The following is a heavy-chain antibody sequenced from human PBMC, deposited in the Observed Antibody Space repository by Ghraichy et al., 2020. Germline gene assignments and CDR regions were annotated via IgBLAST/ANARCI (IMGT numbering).Heavy chain of an antibody. V-gene: IGHV3-23*01. Sequence: GGSLRLSCAASGFTFSGYAMSWVRQAPGKGLEWVSIITWNSASTRYADSVKGRSTISRDNYKNAVYLQVTSLREDDTAVYFCAKTGDSGWFYDYWGRGTLVTVSS. J-gene: IGHJ4*02. CDR1: GFTFSGYA. CDR2: ITWNSAST. CDR3: AKTGDSGWFYDY. D-gene: IGHD6-19*01.